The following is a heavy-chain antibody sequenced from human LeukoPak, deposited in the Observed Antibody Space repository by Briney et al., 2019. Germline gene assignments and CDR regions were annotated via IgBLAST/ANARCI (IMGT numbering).Heavy chain of an antibody. CDR2: IWYDGSNK. CDR1: GFTFRTYG. D-gene: IGHD2-15*01. J-gene: IGHJ4*02. CDR3: ARAVGPFDY. Sequence: GGSLRLSCAASGFTFRTYGMHWVRQAPGKGLEWVAVIWYDGSNKYYADSVKGRFTISRDNSKNTLYPQMNSLRAEDTAVYYCARAVGPFDYWGQGTLVTVSS. V-gene: IGHV3-33*01.